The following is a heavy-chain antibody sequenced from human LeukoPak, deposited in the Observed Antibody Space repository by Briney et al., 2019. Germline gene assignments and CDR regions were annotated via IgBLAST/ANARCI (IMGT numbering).Heavy chain of an antibody. V-gene: IGHV3-74*03. CDR3: ARDDYSDSPTYYNGMDV. D-gene: IGHD4/OR15-4a*01. Sequence: PGGSLRLSCAASGFPFSPYWMHWVRQAPGKGLVWVSRINNDGSSTMYADSVKGRFTISRDNARNTLYLQMNSLRAEDTAVYFCARDDYSDSPTYYNGMDVWGQGTAVTVSS. CDR1: GFPFSPYW. J-gene: IGHJ6*02. CDR2: INNDGSST.